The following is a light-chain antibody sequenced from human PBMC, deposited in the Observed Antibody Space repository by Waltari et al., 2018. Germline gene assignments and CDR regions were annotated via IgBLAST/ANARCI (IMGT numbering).Light chain of an antibody. Sequence: QSILTQPPSVSWAPGQRVTIPCTGSSSNIGAGYDVHWYQQVPGTAPKLLIYGNSNRPSGVPDRFSGSKSGTSASLDITGLQAEDEADYYCQSYDSSLSGSGVFGGGTKLTVL. V-gene: IGLV1-40*01. J-gene: IGLJ3*02. CDR2: GNS. CDR1: SSNIGAGYD. CDR3: QSYDSSLSGSGV.